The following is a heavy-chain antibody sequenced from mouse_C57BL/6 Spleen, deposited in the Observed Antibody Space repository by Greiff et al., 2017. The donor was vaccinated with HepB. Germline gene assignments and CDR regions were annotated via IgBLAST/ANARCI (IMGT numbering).Heavy chain of an antibody. Sequence: QVQLQQPGAELVKPGASVKLSCKASGYTFTSYWMHWVKQRPGQGLEWIGMIHPNSGSTNYNEKFKSKATLTVDKSSSTAYMQLSSLTSEDSAVYYCAIGGHRQYYSMGYWGQGTSVTGSS. V-gene: IGHV1-64*01. D-gene: IGHD3-1*01. CDR1: GYTFTSYW. CDR3: AIGGHRQYYSMGY. CDR2: IHPNSGST. J-gene: IGHJ4*01.